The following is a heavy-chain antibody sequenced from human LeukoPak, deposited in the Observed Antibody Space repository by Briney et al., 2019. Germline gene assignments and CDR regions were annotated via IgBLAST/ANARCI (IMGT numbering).Heavy chain of an antibody. CDR1: GGSISSSSYY. V-gene: IGHV4-39*01. Sequence: PSETLSLTCTVSGGSISSSSYYWGWIRQPPGKGLEWIGSIYYSGSTYYNPSLKSRVTISVDTSKNQFSLKLSSVTAADTAVYYCARFRLGSSGQLGEDYYFDYWGQGTLVTVSS. J-gene: IGHJ4*02. CDR3: ARFRLGSSGQLGEDYYFDY. CDR2: IYYSGST. D-gene: IGHD3-22*01.